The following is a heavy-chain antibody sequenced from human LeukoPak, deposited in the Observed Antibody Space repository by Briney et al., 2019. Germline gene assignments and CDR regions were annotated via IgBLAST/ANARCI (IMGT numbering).Heavy chain of an antibody. D-gene: IGHD6-19*01. CDR2: INHSGST. CDR1: GGSFSGYY. CDR3: AAQWLASNWFDP. Sequence: PSETLSLTCAVNGGSFSGYYWIWIRQSPGKGLEWIGEINHSGSTNYNPSLKSRVTMSVDTSKNQFSLKVRSVTAADTAVYYYAAQWLASNWFDPWGQGTLVIVSS. J-gene: IGHJ5*02. V-gene: IGHV4-34*01.